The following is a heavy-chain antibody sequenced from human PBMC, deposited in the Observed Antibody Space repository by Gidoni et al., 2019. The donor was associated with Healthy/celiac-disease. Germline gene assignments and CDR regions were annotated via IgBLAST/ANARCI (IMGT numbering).Heavy chain of an antibody. CDR3: AKGGTGYYTYAFDI. CDR1: GFTFDDYA. Sequence: EVQLVESGGGLVQPGRSLRLSCADSGFTFDDYAMHWVRQAPGKGLEWVSGISWNSGSIGYADSVKGRFTISRDNAKNSLYLQMNSLRAEDTALYYCAKGGTGYYTYAFDIWGQGTMVTVSS. D-gene: IGHD3-3*01. CDR2: ISWNSGSI. V-gene: IGHV3-9*01. J-gene: IGHJ3*02.